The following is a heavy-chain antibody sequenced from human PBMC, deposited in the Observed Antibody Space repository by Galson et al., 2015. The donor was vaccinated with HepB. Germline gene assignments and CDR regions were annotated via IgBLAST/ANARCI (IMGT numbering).Heavy chain of an antibody. CDR2: IKQDGSEK. V-gene: IGHV3-7*03. D-gene: IGHD3-3*01. Sequence: SLRLSCAASGFTFSSYWMSWVRQAPGKGLEWVANIKQDGSEKYYVDSVKGRFTISRDNAKNSLYLQMNSLRAEDTAVYYCARGPSQMAQTGPYYDFWSGYYDQCFDYWGQGTLVTVSS. CDR1: GFTFSSYW. J-gene: IGHJ4*02. CDR3: ARGPSQMAQTGPYYDFWSGYYDQCFDY.